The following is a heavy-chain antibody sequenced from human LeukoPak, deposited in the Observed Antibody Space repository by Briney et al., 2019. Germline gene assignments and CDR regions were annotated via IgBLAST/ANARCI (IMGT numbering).Heavy chain of an antibody. J-gene: IGHJ6*03. V-gene: IGHV1-69*13. CDR1: GDTFSRYA. Sequence: SVKVSCKASGDTFSRYAISWVRQAPGQGLEWMGGIILVLSTANYAQKFQDRVTITADESTSTTYMELSSLKSEDAAVYYCATTGGDIYYYYMDVWGKGTTVAISS. CDR3: ATTGGDIYYYYMDV. CDR2: IILVLSTA. D-gene: IGHD3-16*01.